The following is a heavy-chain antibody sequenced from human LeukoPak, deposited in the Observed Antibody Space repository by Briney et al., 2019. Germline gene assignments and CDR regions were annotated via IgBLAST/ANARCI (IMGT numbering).Heavy chain of an antibody. CDR1: GFTFNTYA. CDR2: ISGSGAFT. Sequence: GGSLRLSCAASGFTFNTYAMSWVRQAPGKGLEWVSTISGSGAFTKYADSVTGRFTISRDNSRNTLYLQLNSLRAEDTATYYCAKTYYYDSSGYSHYLAYDYWGQGTLVTVSS. J-gene: IGHJ4*02. CDR3: AKTYYYDSSGYSHYLAYDY. V-gene: IGHV3-23*01. D-gene: IGHD3-22*01.